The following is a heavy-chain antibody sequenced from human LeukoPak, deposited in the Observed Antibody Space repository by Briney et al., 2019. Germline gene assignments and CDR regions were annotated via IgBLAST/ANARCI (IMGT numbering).Heavy chain of an antibody. Sequence: GESLKISCKASGYSFTTYWIGWVRQMPGKGLEWMGIIYPADSTAHYSPSFQGQVTISADKSISTAYLQWSSLKASDTAMYYCARTSLNYYYYYYMDVWGKGTTVTVSS. CDR2: IYPADSTA. J-gene: IGHJ6*03. V-gene: IGHV5-51*01. CDR3: ARTSLNYYYYYYMDV. CDR1: GYSFTTYW.